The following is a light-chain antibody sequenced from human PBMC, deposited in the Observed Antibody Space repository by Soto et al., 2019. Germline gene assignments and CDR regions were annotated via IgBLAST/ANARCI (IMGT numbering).Light chain of an antibody. Sequence: QSALTQPRSVSASPGQSGTISCTGTSSNVGGYNYVSWYQQNPGKAPKLMIYDASKRPPGVPDRFSGSKSGNAASLTISGLQAEDEADYYCCSYAASYTLVFGGGTQLTVL. V-gene: IGLV2-11*01. CDR1: SSNVGGYNY. J-gene: IGLJ2*01. CDR2: DAS. CDR3: CSYAASYTLV.